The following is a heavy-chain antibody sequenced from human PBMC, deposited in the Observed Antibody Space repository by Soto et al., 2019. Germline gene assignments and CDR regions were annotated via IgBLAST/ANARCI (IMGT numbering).Heavy chain of an antibody. CDR1: GFIFSSYG. J-gene: IGHJ5*02. CDR2: IWYDGSNT. V-gene: IGHV3-33*06. Sequence: GGALRLSCAASGFIFSSYGMHWVRQAPGKGLEWVAGIWYDGSNTFYSDAVKGRFSISRDNSKNTVDLQMNSLRAEDTAVYYCAKYIAVAPGWLDPWGQGIQVTVSS. CDR3: AKYIAVAPGWLDP. D-gene: IGHD6-19*01.